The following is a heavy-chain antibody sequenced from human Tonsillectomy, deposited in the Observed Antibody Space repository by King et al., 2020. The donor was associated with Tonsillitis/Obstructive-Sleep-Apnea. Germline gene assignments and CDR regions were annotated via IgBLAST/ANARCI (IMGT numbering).Heavy chain of an antibody. CDR1: GYTFTSYY. V-gene: IGHV1-46*01. J-gene: IGHJ4*02. Sequence: VQLVESGAEVKKPGASVKVSCKASGYTFTSYYMHWVRQAPGQGLEWMGMINPSGGSTTYAQKFQGRVTMTRDTSTSTVYMELSSPRSEDTAVYYCARDWGGYCSSTSCFSSQDYWGQGTLVTVSS. D-gene: IGHD2-2*01. CDR2: INPSGGST. CDR3: ARDWGGYCSSTSCFSSQDY.